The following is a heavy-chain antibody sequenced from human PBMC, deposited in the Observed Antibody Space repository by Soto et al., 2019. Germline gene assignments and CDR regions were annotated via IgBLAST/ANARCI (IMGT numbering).Heavy chain of an antibody. CDR3: ARKGHLFHRSDSKAFDI. V-gene: IGHV4-30-2*01. CDR2: IYHSGTT. Sequence: QLQLQESGSGLVKPSQTLSLTCTVSGGSISTSGYSWSWFRQPPEKGLEWIGYIYHSGTTYSNSSLESRAPITVDGSKNQFSRKLTSVTAAGTAVDSCARKGHLFHRSDSKAFDIWGQGTMVTVSS. CDR1: GGSISTSGYS. J-gene: IGHJ3*02. D-gene: IGHD3-10*01.